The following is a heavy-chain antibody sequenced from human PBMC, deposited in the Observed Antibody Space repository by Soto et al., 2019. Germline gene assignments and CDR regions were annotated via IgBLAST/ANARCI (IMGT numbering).Heavy chain of an antibody. V-gene: IGHV3-30*18. CDR3: AKDGGWLPGYYYYGMDV. Sequence: QVQLVESGGGVVQPGRSLRLSCAASGFTFGHYGMHWVRQAPGKGLEWVAVISYDGTNKYYADSVKGRFTISRDNSKNTMYLQMNSLRAEDTAVYDCAKDGGWLPGYYYYGMDVWGQGTTVTVSS. CDR1: GFTFGHYG. D-gene: IGHD6-19*01. J-gene: IGHJ6*02. CDR2: ISYDGTNK.